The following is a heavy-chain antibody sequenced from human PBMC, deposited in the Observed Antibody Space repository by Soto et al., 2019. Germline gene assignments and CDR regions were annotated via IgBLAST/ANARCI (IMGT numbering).Heavy chain of an antibody. V-gene: IGHV3-53*04. CDR1: GFSVSSNY. CDR2: IYGGGST. D-gene: IGHD7-27*01. J-gene: IGHJ4*02. CDR3: AREIPQSWGY. Sequence: EVQLVESGGGLVQPGGSLRISCAASGFSVSSNYMSWVRQAPGKGLEWVSIIYGGGSTYYADSVKGRFTISRHNSENTVYLQMNSLRPEDTAVYYCAREIPQSWGYWAQGTLVTVSS.